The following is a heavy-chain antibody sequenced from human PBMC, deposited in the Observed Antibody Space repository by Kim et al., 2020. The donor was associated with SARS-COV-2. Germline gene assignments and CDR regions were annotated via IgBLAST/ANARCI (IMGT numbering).Heavy chain of an antibody. CDR3: ARPMRYGSGSYYGNGMDV. D-gene: IGHD3-10*01. J-gene: IGHJ6*02. Sequence: GESLKISCKGSGYSFTSYWISWVRQMPGKGLEWMGRIDPSDSYTNYSPSFQGHVTISAHKSISTAYLQWSSLKASDTAMYYCARPMRYGSGSYYGNGMDVWGQGTTVTVSS. V-gene: IGHV5-10-1*01. CDR1: GYSFTSYW. CDR2: IDPSDSYT.